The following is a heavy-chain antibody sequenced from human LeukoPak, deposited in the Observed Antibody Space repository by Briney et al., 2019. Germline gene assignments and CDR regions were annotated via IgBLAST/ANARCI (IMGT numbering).Heavy chain of an antibody. CDR2: ISAYNGNT. V-gene: IGHV1-18*01. J-gene: IGHJ4*02. Sequence: GASVKVSCKASGFTFTSYVISWVRQAPGQGLEWMGWISAYNGNTNYAQKLQGRVTMTTDTSTSTAYMELRSLRSDDTAVYYCARAGYCSSTSCYRGWGFDYWGQGTLVTVSS. D-gene: IGHD2-2*03. CDR3: ARAGYCSSTSCYRGWGFDY. CDR1: GFTFTSYV.